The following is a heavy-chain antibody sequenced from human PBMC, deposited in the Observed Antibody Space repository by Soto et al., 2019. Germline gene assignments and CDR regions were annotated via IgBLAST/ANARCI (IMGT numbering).Heavy chain of an antibody. D-gene: IGHD3-10*01. CDR3: AAPRDEYGSGISGFTYGMDV. CDR2: LNGAGGST. V-gene: IGHV3-23*01. Sequence: PGGALRLFCLASGFTFSDYAMTWVRHVPGRGLEWVSSLNGAGGSTYYADSVRGRFTISRDNSQNTLFLQMNRLTVDDTAIYYCAAPRDEYGSGISGFTYGMDVWGNGTKVTVPS. CDR1: GFTFSDYA. J-gene: IGHJ6*03.